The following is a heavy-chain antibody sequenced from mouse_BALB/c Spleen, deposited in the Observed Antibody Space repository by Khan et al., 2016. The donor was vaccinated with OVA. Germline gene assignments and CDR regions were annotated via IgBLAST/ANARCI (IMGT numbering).Heavy chain of an antibody. CDR2: IRNKANGYTS. D-gene: IGHD2-14*01. Sequence: EVQLVQSGGGLVQPGGSLRLSCATSGFTFTDYYMSWVRQPPGKELEWLGFIRNKANGYTSEYIASVKGRFTISTDNSPSILYLQMNTLGADDSSTYYCTTYWGKDYWYAAYWGQGTLVTVSA. CDR3: TTYWGKDYWYAAY. V-gene: IGHV7-3*02. CDR1: GFTFTDYY. J-gene: IGHJ3*01.